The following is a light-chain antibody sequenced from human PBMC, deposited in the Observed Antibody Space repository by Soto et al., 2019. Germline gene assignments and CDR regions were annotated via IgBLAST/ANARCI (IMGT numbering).Light chain of an antibody. Sequence: QSVLTQPPSTSATPGQSVTISCSGSRSNIGSNYVYWYQGIPGTAPKLLIYKNTQRPSGVPDRFSGSKSGTSASLAISGLRSEDEADYYCSTWDDSLSGVVFGGGTKVTVL. CDR1: RSNIGSNY. V-gene: IGLV1-47*01. CDR3: STWDDSLSGVV. J-gene: IGLJ2*01. CDR2: KNT.